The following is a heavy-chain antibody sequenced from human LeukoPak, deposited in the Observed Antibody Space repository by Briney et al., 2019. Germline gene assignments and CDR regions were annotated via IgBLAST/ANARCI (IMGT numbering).Heavy chain of an antibody. D-gene: IGHD4/OR15-4a*01. CDR2: MFYGETT. CDR3: ARLERSRMDGAQY. Sequence: SETLSLTCIVSGDSIRSSGYYWGWIRQPPGKGLEWIGSMFYGETTSYSPSLQSRVTISLDTSKNQFSLRLNSATAADTAVYYCARLERSRMDGAQYWGQGTLVTVSS. J-gene: IGHJ4*02. V-gene: IGHV4-39*01. CDR1: GDSIRSSGYY.